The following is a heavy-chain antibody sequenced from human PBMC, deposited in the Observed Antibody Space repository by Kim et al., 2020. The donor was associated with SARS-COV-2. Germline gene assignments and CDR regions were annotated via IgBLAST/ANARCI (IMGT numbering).Heavy chain of an antibody. CDR2: ISKSGST. CDR1: GGSLSSHF. CDR3: AKDRSGSHYDFDV. V-gene: IGHV4-59*11. J-gene: IGHJ3*01. D-gene: IGHD1-26*01. Sequence: SETLSLTCIVSGGSLSSHFWSWIRQPPGKGLEWIGYISKSGSTAYNPSLKSRVTISVDTSKNDLSLKLTSVTSVDTAIYYCAKDRSGSHYDFDVWGQGTMVTVSS.